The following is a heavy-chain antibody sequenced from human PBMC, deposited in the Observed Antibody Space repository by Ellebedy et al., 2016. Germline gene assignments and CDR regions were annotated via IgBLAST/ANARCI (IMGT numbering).Heavy chain of an antibody. D-gene: IGHD2-21*01. CDR2: IWYDGSNK. CDR1: GFTFSSYG. CDR3: AKEGAYCGGDCHSRWFNP. V-gene: IGHV3-33*06. Sequence: GGSLRLSXAASGFTFSSYGMHWVRQAPGKGLEWVAVIWYDGSNKYYADSVKGRFTISRDNSKNTLYLQMNSLRAEDTALYYCAKEGAYCGGDCHSRWFNPWGQGTLVTVSS. J-gene: IGHJ5*02.